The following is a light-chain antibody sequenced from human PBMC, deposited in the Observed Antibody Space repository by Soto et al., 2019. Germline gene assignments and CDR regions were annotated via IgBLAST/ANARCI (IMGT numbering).Light chain of an antibody. Sequence: DIVLTQSPGTLSMSPGESATLSCRASQSVRSNCLAWYQQKPGQAPRLLIYGASNRDTGIPDRFSGSGSGTDFTLTISSLQPEDFAVYYCQQYGTSPQTFGQGTRLDIE. CDR3: QQYGTSPQT. CDR2: GAS. CDR1: QSVRSNC. J-gene: IGKJ5*01. V-gene: IGKV3-20*01.